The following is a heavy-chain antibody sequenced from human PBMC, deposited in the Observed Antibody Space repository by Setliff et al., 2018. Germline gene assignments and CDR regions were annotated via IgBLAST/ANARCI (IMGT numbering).Heavy chain of an antibody. CDR3: ARVTNWGLDLRFDP. D-gene: IGHD7-27*01. J-gene: IGHJ5*02. CDR1: DGAFSTYY. V-gene: IGHV4-34*01. Sequence: PSETLSLTCDVYDGAFSTYYWTWIRQPPGKGLEWIGDMHQSGRINFNPSLKSRVTMSADPSKNQFSLKVTSVTAADTAVYYCARVTNWGLDLRFDPWGQGILVTVSS. CDR2: MHQSGRI.